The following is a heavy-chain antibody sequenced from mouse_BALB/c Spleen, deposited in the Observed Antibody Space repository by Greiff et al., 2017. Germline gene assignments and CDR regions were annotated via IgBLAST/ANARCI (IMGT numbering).Heavy chain of an antibody. CDR3: ARDQEMITMDY. CDR2: INSNGGST. D-gene: IGHD2-4*01. Sequence: EVKVVESGGGLVQPGGSLKLSCAASGFTFSSYGMSWVRQTPDKRLELVATINSNGGSTYYPDSVKGRFTISRDNAKNTLYLQMSSLKSEDTAMYYCARDQEMITMDYWGQGTSVTVSS. CDR1: GFTFSSYG. V-gene: IGHV5-6-3*01. J-gene: IGHJ4*01.